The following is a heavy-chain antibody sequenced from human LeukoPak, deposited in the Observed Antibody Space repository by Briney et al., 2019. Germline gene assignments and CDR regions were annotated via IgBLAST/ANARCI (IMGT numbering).Heavy chain of an antibody. CDR3: ARPNGGKSIAAAFDI. CDR1: GFTFSSYA. J-gene: IGHJ3*02. D-gene: IGHD6-6*01. V-gene: IGHV3-64*01. CDR2: ISSNGGST. Sequence: GGSLRLSCAASGFTFSSYAMHWVRQTPGKGLEYVSAISSNGGSTYYANSVKGRFTISRDNSKNTLYLQMGSLRAEDMAVYYCARPNGGKSIAAAFDIWGQGIMVTVSS.